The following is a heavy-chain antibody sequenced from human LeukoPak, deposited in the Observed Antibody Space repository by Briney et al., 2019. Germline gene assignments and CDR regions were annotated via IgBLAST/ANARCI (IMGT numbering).Heavy chain of an antibody. J-gene: IGHJ5*02. CDR2: VHPNTGNT. CDR1: GYPFTTYE. Sequence: GASVKVSCKTSGYPFTTYEINWVRQAAGQGLEWMGWVHPNTGNTAYAQRFQGRVTMTRDTSISTAYMELSSLTSNDTAVYLCARGPRNDPWGQGTLVTVSS. D-gene: IGHD1-14*01. V-gene: IGHV1-8*01. CDR3: ARGPRNDP.